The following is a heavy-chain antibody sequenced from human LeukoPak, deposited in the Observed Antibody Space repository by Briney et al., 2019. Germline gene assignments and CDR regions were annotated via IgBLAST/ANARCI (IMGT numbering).Heavy chain of an antibody. CDR3: AGTHFGMDDSGSFDY. CDR1: GGSISSYY. CDR2: IYTSGST. J-gene: IGHJ4*02. D-gene: IGHD3-22*01. Sequence: PSETLSLTCTVSGGSISSYYWSWIRQPAGKGLEWIGRIYTSGSTNYNPSLKSRVTMSVDTSKNQFSLKLSSVTAADTAVYYCAGTHFGMDDSGSFDYWGQGTLVTVSS. V-gene: IGHV4-4*07.